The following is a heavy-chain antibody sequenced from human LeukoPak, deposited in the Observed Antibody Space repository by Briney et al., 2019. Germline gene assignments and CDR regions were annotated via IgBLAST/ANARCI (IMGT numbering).Heavy chain of an antibody. V-gene: IGHV3-23*01. CDR1: GFTFSSYS. CDR3: AKDLGYSSSSSNWFDP. J-gene: IGHJ5*02. Sequence: GGSLRLSCAASGFTFSSYSMSWVRQAPGKGLEWVSAISGSGGSTYYADSVKGRFTISRDNSKNTLYLQMNSLRAEDTAVYYCAKDLGYSSSSSNWFDPWGQGTLVTVSS. D-gene: IGHD6-13*01. CDR2: ISGSGGST.